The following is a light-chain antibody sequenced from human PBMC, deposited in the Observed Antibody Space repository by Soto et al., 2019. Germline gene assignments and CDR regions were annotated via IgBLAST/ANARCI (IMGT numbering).Light chain of an antibody. CDR3: GAWDSSPSAFG. CDR2: DTT. CDR1: SSNIGNNH. Sequence: QSVLTQPPSVSAAPGQKVTISCSGVSSNIGNNHVSWYQHLPGTAPKLIIYDTTKRPSGIPDRFSVSKSCTSATLVITGLQTGVEADYYCGAWDSSPSAFGFGTGTKVTGL. V-gene: IGLV1-51*01. J-gene: IGLJ1*01.